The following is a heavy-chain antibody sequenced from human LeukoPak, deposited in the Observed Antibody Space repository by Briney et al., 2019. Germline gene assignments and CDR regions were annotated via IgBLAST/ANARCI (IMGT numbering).Heavy chain of an antibody. CDR1: GFTVSSNY. Sequence: GGSLRLSCAASGFTVSSNYMSWVRQAPGKGLEWVSIIYSGGSTYYADSVEGRFTISRDNSKNTLYLQMNSLRAEDTAVYYCARDCRSPPYLYDSSGCRDAFDIWGQGTMVTVSS. CDR2: IYSGGST. V-gene: IGHV3-53*01. D-gene: IGHD3-22*01. J-gene: IGHJ3*02. CDR3: ARDCRSPPYLYDSSGCRDAFDI.